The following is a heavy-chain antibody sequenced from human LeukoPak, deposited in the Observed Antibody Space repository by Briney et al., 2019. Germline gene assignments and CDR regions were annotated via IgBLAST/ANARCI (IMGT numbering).Heavy chain of an antibody. CDR3: ARGPSKNWANDAFDI. CDR2: IIPIFGTA. D-gene: IGHD7-27*01. J-gene: IGHJ3*02. CDR1: GGTFSSYA. Sequence: GASVKVSCKASGGTFSSYAISWVRQAPGQGLEWMGGIIPIFGTANYAQKFQGRVTITADESTSTAYMELSSLRSEDTAVYYCARGPSKNWANDAFDIWGQGTMVTVSS. V-gene: IGHV1-69*13.